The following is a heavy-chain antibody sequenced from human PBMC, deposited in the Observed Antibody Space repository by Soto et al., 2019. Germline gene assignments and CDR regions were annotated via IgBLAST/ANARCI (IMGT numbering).Heavy chain of an antibody. V-gene: IGHV3-30*18. CDR2: ISYDGSNK. J-gene: IGHJ6*02. D-gene: IGHD6-19*01. CDR3: AKDSVAGRYYYYGMDV. CDR1: GFTFSSYG. Sequence: QVQLVESGGGVVQPGRSLRLSCAASGFTFSSYGMHWVRQAPGKGLEWVAVISYDGSNKYYADSVKGRFTISRDNSKNTLYLQMNSLRAEDTAVYYCAKDSVAGRYYYYGMDVWGQGTTVTVSS.